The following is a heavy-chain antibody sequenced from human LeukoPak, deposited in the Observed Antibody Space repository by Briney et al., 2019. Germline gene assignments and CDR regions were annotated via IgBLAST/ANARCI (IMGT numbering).Heavy chain of an antibody. CDR3: ARDVAGP. D-gene: IGHD1-14*01. CDR2: INPNSGGT. V-gene: IGHV1-2*02. J-gene: IGHJ5*02. Sequence: QGLEWMGWINPNSGGTNYAQNFQGRVTMTRDTSISTAYMELTSLRSDDTAVYYCARDVAGPWGQGTLVTVSS.